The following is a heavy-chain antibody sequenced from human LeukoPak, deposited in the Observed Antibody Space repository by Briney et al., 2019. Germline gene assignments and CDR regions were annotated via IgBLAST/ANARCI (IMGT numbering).Heavy chain of an antibody. V-gene: IGHV1-8*01. CDR2: MNPNSGNT. J-gene: IGHJ5*01. CDR3: ARGPADYYDSSGYS. CDR1: GYTFTSYD. Sequence: ASVKVSCKASGYTFTSYDINWVRQATGQGLEWMGWMNPNSGNTGYAQEFQGRVTMTRNTSISTAYMELSSLRSEDTAVYYCARGPADYYDSSGYSWGQGTLVTVSS. D-gene: IGHD3-22*01.